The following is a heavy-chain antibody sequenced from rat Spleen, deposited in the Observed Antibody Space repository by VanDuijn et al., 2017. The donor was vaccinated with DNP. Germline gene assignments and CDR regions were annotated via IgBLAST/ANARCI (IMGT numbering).Heavy chain of an antibody. D-gene: IGHD1-4*01. Sequence: EVQLQESGPGLVKPSQSLSLTCSVTGYSITNTYRWNWIRKFPGDKLEWMGYINSVGSINYNPSLKSRISITRDTSKNQFFLQLNSVSTEDTATYYCARWPGYNPPYAMDAWGQGTSVTVSS. CDR2: INSVGSI. J-gene: IGHJ4*01. V-gene: IGHV3-3*01. CDR3: ARWPGYNPPYAMDA. CDR1: GYSITNTYR.